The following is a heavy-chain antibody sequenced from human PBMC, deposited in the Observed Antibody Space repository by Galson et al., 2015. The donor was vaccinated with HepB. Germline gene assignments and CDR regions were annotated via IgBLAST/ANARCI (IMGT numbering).Heavy chain of an antibody. J-gene: IGHJ4*02. CDR3: AKDPYLYSALAGTMAGFDY. CDR1: GFTFSNCG. Sequence: LRLSCAASGFTFSNCGMHWVRQAPGKGLEWVAVISYDGSNKYYADSVKGRFTISRDNSKNTLYLQMNSLRAEDTALYYCAKDPYLYSALAGTMAGFDYWGQGTLVTVSS. CDR2: ISYDGSNK. V-gene: IGHV3-30*18. D-gene: IGHD6-19*01.